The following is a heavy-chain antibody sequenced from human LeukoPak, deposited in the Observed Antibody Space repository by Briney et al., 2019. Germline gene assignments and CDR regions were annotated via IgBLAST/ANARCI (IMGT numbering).Heavy chain of an antibody. CDR1: GGSINGYY. Sequence: PSETLSLTCTVSGGSINGYYWSWIRQPAGKGLEWIGRIYNSESINYNPSLKSRVTMSIDTSKSQFSLKLDSVTAADTAVYHCARDRSSSYTRDWFDPWGQGALVTVSS. CDR3: ARDRSSSYTRDWFDP. V-gene: IGHV4-4*07. J-gene: IGHJ5*02. CDR2: IYNSESI. D-gene: IGHD6-13*01.